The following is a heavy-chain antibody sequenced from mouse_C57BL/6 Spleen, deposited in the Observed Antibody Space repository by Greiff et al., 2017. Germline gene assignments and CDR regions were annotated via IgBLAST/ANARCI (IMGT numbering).Heavy chain of an antibody. V-gene: IGHV1-26*01. CDR2: INPNNGGT. CDR3: ARDYYGSSYRYYFDY. Sequence: VQLQQSGPELVKPGASVKISCKASGYTFTDYYMNWVKQSHGKSLEWIGDINPNNGGTSYNQKFKGKATLTVDKSSSTAYMELRSLTSEDSAVYYCARDYYGSSYRYYFDYWGQGTTLTVSS. J-gene: IGHJ2*01. CDR1: GYTFTDYY. D-gene: IGHD1-1*01.